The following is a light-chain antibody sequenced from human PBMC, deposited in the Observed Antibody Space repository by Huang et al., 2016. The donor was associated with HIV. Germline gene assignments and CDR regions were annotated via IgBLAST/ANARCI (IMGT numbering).Light chain of an antibody. Sequence: DIVMTQSPLSLSVTPGEPASISCRSSQSLLHSNGYNYLDWYLQKPGQSPQLLIDLASNRASGAPDRFSGSRSGTDFTLKISRVEAEDIGVYYCMQALQTPRTFGQGTKVEIK. J-gene: IGKJ1*01. V-gene: IGKV2-28*01. CDR1: QSLLHSNGYNY. CDR3: MQALQTPRT. CDR2: LAS.